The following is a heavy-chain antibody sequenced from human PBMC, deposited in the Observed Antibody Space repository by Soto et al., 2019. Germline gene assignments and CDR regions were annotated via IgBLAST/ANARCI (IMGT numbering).Heavy chain of an antibody. CDR1: VYSISNGYY. CDR3: AREKGHSNPFDF. CDR2: VYQTVST. D-gene: IGHD4-4*01. V-gene: IGHV4-38-2*02. J-gene: IGHJ4*02. Sequence: SDTLSLTCTVSVYSISNGYYLAWIRQSPGKGLEWIGSVYQTVSTYYNPSLESRVTILVDIAKNHFSLRLNSVTAADTAVYFCAREKGHSNPFDFWGPGMLVTVSS.